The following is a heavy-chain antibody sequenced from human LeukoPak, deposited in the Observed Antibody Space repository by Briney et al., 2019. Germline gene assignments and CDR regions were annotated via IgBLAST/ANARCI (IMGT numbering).Heavy chain of an antibody. Sequence: SSETLSLTCTVSGGSISSSNWWSWVRQPPGKGLEWIGEIYHSGSTNYNPSLKSRVTISVDKSKNQFSLKLSSVTAADTAVYYCARGYYGSGSLPFDYWGQGTLVTVSS. CDR2: IYHSGST. D-gene: IGHD3-10*01. J-gene: IGHJ4*02. CDR3: ARGYYGSGSLPFDY. V-gene: IGHV4-4*02. CDR1: GGSISSSNW.